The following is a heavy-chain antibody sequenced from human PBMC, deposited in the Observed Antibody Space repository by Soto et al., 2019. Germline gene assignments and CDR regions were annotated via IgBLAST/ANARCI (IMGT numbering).Heavy chain of an antibody. Sequence: SETLSLTCTVSGGSISSGGYYWSWIRQHPGKGLEWIGYIYYSVSTYYNPSLKSRVTISVDTSKNQFPLKLSSVTAADTAVYYCARAAEDYGGNSAEYFQHWGQGTLVTVSS. CDR1: GGSISSGGYY. V-gene: IGHV4-31*03. D-gene: IGHD4-17*01. J-gene: IGHJ1*01. CDR3: ARAAEDYGGNSAEYFQH. CDR2: IYYSVST.